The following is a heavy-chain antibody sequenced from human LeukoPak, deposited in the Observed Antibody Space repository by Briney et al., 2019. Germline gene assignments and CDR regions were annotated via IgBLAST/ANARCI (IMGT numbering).Heavy chain of an antibody. CDR3: ARGLPYYSHYYMDV. Sequence: SETLSLTCTVSGGSISSNYWSWIRQSAGKGLEWIGRISISGRTSYNPSLKSRVTISVYTSKNQFSLKLSSVTAADTAVYYCARGLPYYSHYYMDVWGKGTTVTVSS. CDR2: ISISGRT. J-gene: IGHJ6*03. D-gene: IGHD2-15*01. CDR1: GGSISSNY. V-gene: IGHV4-4*07.